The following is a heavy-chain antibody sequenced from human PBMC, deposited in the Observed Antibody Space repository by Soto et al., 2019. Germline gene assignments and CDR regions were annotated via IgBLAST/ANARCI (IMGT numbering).Heavy chain of an antibody. CDR1: GGSISSGDYY. CDR2: IHHSGST. CDR3: ARSRYSGSYFFDY. Sequence: PSETLSLTCTVSGGSISSGDYYWSWIRQPPGKGLEWIAYIHHSGSTYYNPSLKSRVTISVDTSKNQFSLKLSSVTAADTAVYYCARSRYSGSYFFDYWGQGILVTVSS. J-gene: IGHJ4*02. V-gene: IGHV4-30-4*01. D-gene: IGHD1-26*01.